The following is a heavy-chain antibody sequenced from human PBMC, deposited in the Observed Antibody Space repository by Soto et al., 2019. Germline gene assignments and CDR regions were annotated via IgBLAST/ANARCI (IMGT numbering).Heavy chain of an antibody. D-gene: IGHD6-19*01. J-gene: IGHJ3*02. CDR1: GYNFTSYG. CDR3: ARDLYYSSGRYFDHDAFDI. V-gene: IGHV1-18*01. CDR2: ISPHNDRT. Sequence: VQLVQSGADVKKPGASVKVSCKASGYNFTSYGISWVRQAPGQGLEWMGWISPHNDRTKNARRFQDRVTMTTETPTSTVYMELGSLRSDDTAVYYCARDLYYSSGRYFDHDAFDIWGQGTVVTVSS.